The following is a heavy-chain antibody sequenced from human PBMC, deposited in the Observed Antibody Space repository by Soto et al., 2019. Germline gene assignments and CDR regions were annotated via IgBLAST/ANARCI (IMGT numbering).Heavy chain of an antibody. CDR2: ISGGGDSA. V-gene: IGHV3-23*01. CDR1: GFTFSSHA. D-gene: IGHD2-2*01. J-gene: IGHJ6*02. CDR3: VKAGGSTLDYGMDV. Sequence: EVQLLESGGGLVQPGGSLRLSCAASGFTFSSHAMSWVRQAPGKGLEWVSAISGGGDSAYHADSVKGRFTISRDNSKNTLFLQMTSLRVEDTVLYYCVKAGGSTLDYGMDVWGQGTTVTVSS.